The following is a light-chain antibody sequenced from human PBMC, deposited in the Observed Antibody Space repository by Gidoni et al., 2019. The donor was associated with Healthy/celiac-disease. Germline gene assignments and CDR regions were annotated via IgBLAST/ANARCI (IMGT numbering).Light chain of an antibody. Sequence: DIVMTQSPDSLAASLGERATINCKSSQSVLYSSINKNYLAWYQQTPGQPPKLLIYWASTRESGVPDRFSGSGSGTDFTLTISSLQAEDVAVYYCQQDYSTPFTFGPGTKVDIK. CDR1: QSVLYSSINKNY. J-gene: IGKJ3*01. V-gene: IGKV4-1*01. CDR3: QQDYSTPFT. CDR2: WAS.